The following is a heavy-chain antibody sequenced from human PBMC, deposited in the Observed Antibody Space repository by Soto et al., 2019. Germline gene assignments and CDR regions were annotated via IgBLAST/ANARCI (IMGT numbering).Heavy chain of an antibody. CDR1: GGTFSSYA. D-gene: IGHD3-10*01. J-gene: IGHJ6*02. CDR3: ARMEYYGSGSTRGYYYYGMDV. Sequence: ASVKVSCKASGGTFSSYAISWVRQAPGQGLEWMGGIIPIFGTANYAQKFQGRVTITADESTSTAYMELSSLRSEDTAVYYCARMEYYGSGSTRGYYYYGMDVWGQGTTVTVSS. V-gene: IGHV1-69*13. CDR2: IIPIFGTA.